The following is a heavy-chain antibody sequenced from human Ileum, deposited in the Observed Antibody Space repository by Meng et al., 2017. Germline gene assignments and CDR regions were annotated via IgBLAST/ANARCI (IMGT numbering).Heavy chain of an antibody. D-gene: IGHD1-26*01. V-gene: IGHV1-18*01. CDR1: GYTFITYS. J-gene: IGHJ4*02. CDR3: ARLTKPNTGTYGFDY. Sequence: ASVTVSCKASGYTFITYSICWVRQAPGQGLEWIGWISADNGNTNSAQNLQGRVTMTRDTSTSTAYMELRSLRSDDTAIYYCARLTKPNTGTYGFDYWGQGTLVTVSS. CDR2: ISADNGNT.